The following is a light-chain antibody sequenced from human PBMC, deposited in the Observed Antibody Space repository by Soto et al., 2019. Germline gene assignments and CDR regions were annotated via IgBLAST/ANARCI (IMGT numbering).Light chain of an antibody. Sequence: EIVMTQSPATLSVSPGERATLSCSASQSVSNNLAWYQQKPGQAPRLRIYGASTRATGIPARFSGSGSGTEFTLTISSLQSEDFAVYYCQQYNNWPLTFGQGTKVEIK. CDR2: GAS. V-gene: IGKV3-15*01. J-gene: IGKJ1*01. CDR1: QSVSNN. CDR3: QQYNNWPLT.